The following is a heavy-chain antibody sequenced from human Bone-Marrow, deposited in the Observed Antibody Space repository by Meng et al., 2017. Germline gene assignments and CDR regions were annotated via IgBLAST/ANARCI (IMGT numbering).Heavy chain of an antibody. CDR3: ATKYSLDAGHI. J-gene: IGHJ3*02. D-gene: IGHD5-18*01. CDR1: GYTFTSYG. Sequence: ASVKVSCKASGYTFTSYGISWVRQAPGQGLEWMGSISAYNGNTNYAQKLQGRVTMTTNTSTSTAYMGLRSLRSDDTAGYYCATKYSLDAGHIWGPVTMVTVSS. V-gene: IGHV1-18*01. CDR2: ISAYNGNT.